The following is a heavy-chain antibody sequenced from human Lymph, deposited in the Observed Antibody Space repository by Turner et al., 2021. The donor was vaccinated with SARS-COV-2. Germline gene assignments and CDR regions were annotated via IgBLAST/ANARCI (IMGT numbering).Heavy chain of an antibody. V-gene: IGHV3-21*01. J-gene: IGHJ6*02. CDR2: MSSSRTYI. D-gene: IGHD1-1*01. CDR1: GFPFSSYS. CDR3: ARDLQPYNIYGMDV. Sequence: EVQLVESGGGLVKPGGSLRLSWLASGFPFSSYSMNWVRQAPGKGLEWVPAMSSSRTYICYADSVKGRFTISRDNAKNSLFQQMINLRAEDTSVYYCARDLQPYNIYGMDVWGQGTTVTVSS.